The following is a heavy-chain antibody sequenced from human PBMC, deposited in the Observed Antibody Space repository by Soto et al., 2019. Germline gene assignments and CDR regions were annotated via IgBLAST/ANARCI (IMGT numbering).Heavy chain of an antibody. D-gene: IGHD2-15*01. CDR2: IIPIVGTA. Sequence: QVQLVQSGAEVKKPGSSVKVSCKASGGTFSSDSINWVRQAPGQGLEWRGEIIPIVGTANYAQKSQGRVTITADESTSTAYMELSSLRSEDTAVYYCARDGGRHSGGIDYWGQGTLVTVSS. CDR3: ARDGGRHSGGIDY. CDR1: GGTFSSDS. V-gene: IGHV1-69*01. J-gene: IGHJ4*02.